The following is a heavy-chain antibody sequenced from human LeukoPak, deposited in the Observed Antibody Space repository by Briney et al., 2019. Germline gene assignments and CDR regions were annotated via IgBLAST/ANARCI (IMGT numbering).Heavy chain of an antibody. J-gene: IGHJ4*02. V-gene: IGHV3-23*01. CDR3: AKEVTAYTAVAIDF. Sequence: GGSLRLSCAASGFTFSDSAMTWVRQAPGKGLEWVSLISASGVSTYYADSVKGRFTISRDNSKNTLYLQMDSLRAEDTAVYYCAKEVTAYTAVAIDFWGQGTLVTVSS. CDR1: GFTFSDSA. CDR2: ISASGVST. D-gene: IGHD5-18*01.